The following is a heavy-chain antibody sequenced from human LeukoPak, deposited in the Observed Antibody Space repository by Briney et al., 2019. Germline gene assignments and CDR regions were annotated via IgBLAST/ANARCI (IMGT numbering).Heavy chain of an antibody. Sequence: GGSVRLSCAASGFTFSSYDMHWVRRPMGKGLEWVSAFGADGATLYPDSVKGRFIISRENAKNAVYLDMNSLRPGDTAVYYCARAYCAGRCYAWYFDLWGRGTLVTVSS. CDR3: ARAYCAGRCYAWYFDL. CDR2: FGADGAT. D-gene: IGHD2-21*01. J-gene: IGHJ2*01. V-gene: IGHV3-13*01. CDR1: GFTFSSYD.